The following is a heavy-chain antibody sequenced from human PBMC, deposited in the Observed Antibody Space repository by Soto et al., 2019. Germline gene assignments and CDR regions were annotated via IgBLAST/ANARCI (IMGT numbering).Heavy chain of an antibody. CDR3: ARVRAQLLFYYYDGMDV. D-gene: IGHD2-2*01. CDR2: ISSSSSYI. J-gene: IGHJ6*02. Sequence: EVQLVESGGGLVKPGGSLRLSCAASGFTFSSYSMNWVRQAPGKGLEWVSSISSSSSYIYYADSVKGRFTISRDNSKNTLYLQMNSLRAEDTAVYYCARVRAQLLFYYYDGMDVWGQGTTVTVSS. V-gene: IGHV3-21*01. CDR1: GFTFSSYS.